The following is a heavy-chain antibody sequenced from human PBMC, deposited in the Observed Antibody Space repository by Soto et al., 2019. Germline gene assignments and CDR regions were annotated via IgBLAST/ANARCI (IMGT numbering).Heavy chain of an antibody. V-gene: IGHV4-61*01. J-gene: IGHJ4*02. CDR3: ARDYGSYFDY. D-gene: IGHD1-26*01. Sequence: QVQLQEWGPGLVKPSETLSLTCTVSGGSVRIDNYYWSWIRQPPGKGLEWIGYIYYSGSTNYNPYLKTRVTISVDTSKNQFSLNLSSVTAADTAVYYCARDYGSYFDYWGQGTLVTVSS. CDR2: IYYSGST. CDR1: GGSVRIDNYY.